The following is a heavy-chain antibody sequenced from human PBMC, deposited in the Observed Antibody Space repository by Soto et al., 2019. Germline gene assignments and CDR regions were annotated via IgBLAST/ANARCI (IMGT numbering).Heavy chain of an antibody. Sequence: SETLSLTCTVSGGSISSYYWSWIRQPPGKGLEWIGYIYYSGSTNYNPSLKSRVTISVDTSKNQFSLKLSSVTAADTAVYYCARDREAGSYYVGAFDYWGQGTLVTVSS. D-gene: IGHD1-26*01. CDR1: GGSISSYY. CDR2: IYYSGST. CDR3: ARDREAGSYYVGAFDY. J-gene: IGHJ4*02. V-gene: IGHV4-59*01.